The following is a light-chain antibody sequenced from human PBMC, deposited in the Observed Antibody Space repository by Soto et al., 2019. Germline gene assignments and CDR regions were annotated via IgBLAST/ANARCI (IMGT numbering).Light chain of an antibody. V-gene: IGKV1-12*01. CDR2: SAS. J-gene: IGKJ5*01. CDR3: QHADSFPLIT. CDR1: QDIRTD. Sequence: DIQMTQSPSTLSASVGDRATITCRASQDIRTDLGWYQQKPVKAPKLLIYSASSLQSGVPSRFSGSGSGTDFTLTISSLQPEDFATYYCQHADSFPLITFGQGTRLEI.